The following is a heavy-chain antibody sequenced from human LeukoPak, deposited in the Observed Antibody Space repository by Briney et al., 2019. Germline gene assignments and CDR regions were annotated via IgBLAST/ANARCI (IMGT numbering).Heavy chain of an antibody. CDR3: ARDLGYCSSISCQRNWFDP. V-gene: IGHV1-18*01. J-gene: IGHJ5*02. Sequence: GASVTVSCKASGYTFTNNGINWVRQAPGQGLEWMGWISTYNGNTNYAQKLQDRVTMTTDTSTTTAYMELRSLRSDDTAVYYCARDLGYCSSISCQRNWFDPWGQGTLVTVSS. CDR1: GYTFTNNG. D-gene: IGHD2-2*01. CDR2: ISTYNGNT.